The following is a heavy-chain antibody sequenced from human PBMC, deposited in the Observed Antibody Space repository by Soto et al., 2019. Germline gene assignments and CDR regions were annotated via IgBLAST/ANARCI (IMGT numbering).Heavy chain of an antibody. D-gene: IGHD1-26*01. J-gene: IGHJ4*02. Sequence: SVKVSCKASGGTFSTFAINWVRQAPGQGLEWMGGIIPIFGTTNYAQQFQGRVTITADESTSTAYMEPSSLRSEDTAVYYCARERVSISEDGKAFDSWGQGTLLTVSS. CDR1: GGTFSTFA. V-gene: IGHV1-69*13. CDR3: ARERVSISEDGKAFDS. CDR2: IIPIFGTT.